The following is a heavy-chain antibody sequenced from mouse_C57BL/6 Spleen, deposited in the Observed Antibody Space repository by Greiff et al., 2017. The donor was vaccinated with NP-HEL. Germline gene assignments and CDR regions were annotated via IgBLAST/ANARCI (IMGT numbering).Heavy chain of an antibody. CDR2: IRNKANGYTT. CDR3: ARYEELGQAY. D-gene: IGHD4-1*01. CDR1: GFTFTDYY. Sequence: EVQLVESGGGLVQPGGSLSLSCAASGFTFTDYYMSWVRQPPGKALEWLGFIRNKANGYTTEYSASVKGRFTISSDNSQSILYLQMNGLRAEDSATYYCARYEELGQAYWGQGTLVTVSA. J-gene: IGHJ3*01. V-gene: IGHV7-3*01.